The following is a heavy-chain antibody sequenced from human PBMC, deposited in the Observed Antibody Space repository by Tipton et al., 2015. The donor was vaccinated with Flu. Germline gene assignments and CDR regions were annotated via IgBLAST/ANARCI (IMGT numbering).Heavy chain of an antibody. D-gene: IGHD1-26*01. V-gene: IGHV3-66*01. Sequence: SLRLSCAASGFTVSSNYMSWVRQAPGKGLEWVSVIYSGGSTYYADSVKGRFTISRDNSKNTLYLQMNSLRAEDTAVYYCARGCNSGSYFNWFGPWGQGTLVTVSS. CDR2: IYSGGST. J-gene: IGHJ5*02. CDR3: ARGCNSGSYFNWFGP. CDR1: GFTVSSNY.